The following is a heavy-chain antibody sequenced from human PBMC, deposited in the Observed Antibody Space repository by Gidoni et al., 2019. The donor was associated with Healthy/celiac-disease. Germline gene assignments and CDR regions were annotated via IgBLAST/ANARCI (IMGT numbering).Heavy chain of an antibody. J-gene: IGHJ4*02. CDR2: ISGSGGST. V-gene: IGHV3-23*01. Sequence: EVQLLESGGGLVQPGGSLRLSCAASGFTFSSYAMSWVRQAPGKGWEWVSAISGSGGSTDYADAVKGRFTISRDNSKKTLYLQMNRLRAEDTAVDYCAKESYVDTLQWGQGTLVTVSA. CDR3: AKESYVDTLQ. CDR1: GFTFSSYA. D-gene: IGHD5-18*01.